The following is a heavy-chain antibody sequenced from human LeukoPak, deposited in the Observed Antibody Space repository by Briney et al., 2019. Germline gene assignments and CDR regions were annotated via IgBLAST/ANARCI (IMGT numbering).Heavy chain of an antibody. Sequence: SETLSLTCTASGGSISSGGNYGSWIRQHPGTGLEWIVSMYYSGTTYYNPSLKSRVTISVDTSKNQFSLRLSSVTAADTAVYYCARDSGSYYFDFSGQGTMVTVSS. D-gene: IGHD1-26*01. CDR3: ARDSGSYYFDF. J-gene: IGHJ4*02. CDR1: GGSISSGGNY. CDR2: MYYSGTT. V-gene: IGHV4-31*03.